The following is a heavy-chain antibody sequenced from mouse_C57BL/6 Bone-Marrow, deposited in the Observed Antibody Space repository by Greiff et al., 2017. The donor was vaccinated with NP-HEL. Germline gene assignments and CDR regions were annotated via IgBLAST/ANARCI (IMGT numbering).Heavy chain of an antibody. Sequence: RQQSGQEWGKGGVSVWLSCKASGYTFTSYDINWVKQRPGQGLEWIGWIYPRDGSTKYNEKFKGTATLTVETSSSTAEMESHSLTSEAEEGEGGARWGYGSSYGDWVKGTARTVCS. CDR2: IYPRDGST. CDR3: ARWGYGSSYGD. CDR1: GYTFTSYD. V-gene: IGHV1-85*01. J-gene: IGHJ2*01. D-gene: IGHD1-1*01.